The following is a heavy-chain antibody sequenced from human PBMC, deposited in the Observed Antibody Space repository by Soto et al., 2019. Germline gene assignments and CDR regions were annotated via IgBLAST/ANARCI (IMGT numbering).Heavy chain of an antibody. CDR3: ARAPGGYSSGGYNNWFDP. J-gene: IGHJ5*02. CDR2: IFSNDEK. Sequence: QVTLKESGPVLVKPTETLTLTCTVSGFSLSNARRGVSWIRQPPGKALEWLAHIFSNDEKSYSTSLKSRLTISKATAKSQVVRTMTNMDPVDTATYYGARAPGGYSSGGYNNWFDPWGQGTLVTVSS. V-gene: IGHV2-26*01. D-gene: IGHD6-19*01. CDR1: GFSLSNARRG.